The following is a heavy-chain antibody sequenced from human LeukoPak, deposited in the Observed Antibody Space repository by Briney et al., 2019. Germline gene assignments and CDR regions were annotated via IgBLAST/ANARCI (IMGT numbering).Heavy chain of an antibody. CDR3: VRHGGGYCSGGSCYVDY. CDR2: IYYSGST. Sequence: SETLSLTCTVSGGSISSSSYYRGWIRQPPGKGLEWIGSIYYSGSTYYNPSLKSRVTISVDTSKNQFSLKVTSVTAADTAVYYCVRHGGGYCSGGSCYVDYWGQGTLVTVSS. D-gene: IGHD2-15*01. V-gene: IGHV4-39*01. CDR1: GGSISSSSYY. J-gene: IGHJ4*02.